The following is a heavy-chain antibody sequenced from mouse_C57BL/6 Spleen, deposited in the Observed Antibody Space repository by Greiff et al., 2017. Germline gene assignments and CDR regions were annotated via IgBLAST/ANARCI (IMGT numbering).Heavy chain of an antibody. CDR3: ARRGITGYFDV. CDR2: IYPSDSET. V-gene: IGHV1-61*01. CDR1: GYTFTSYW. Sequence: VKLQQPGAELVRPGSSVKLSCKASGYTFTSYWMDWVKQRPGQGLEWIGNIYPSDSETHYNQKFKDKATLTVDKSSSTAYMQLSSLTSEDSAVYYCARRGITGYFDVWGTGTTVTVSS. J-gene: IGHJ1*03.